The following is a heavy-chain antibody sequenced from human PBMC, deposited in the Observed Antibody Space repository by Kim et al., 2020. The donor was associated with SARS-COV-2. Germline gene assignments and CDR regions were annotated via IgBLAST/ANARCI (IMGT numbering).Heavy chain of an antibody. D-gene: IGHD6-19*01. J-gene: IGHJ3*02. CDR2: ISHCGRT. Sequence: SETLSLTCSVSGSSIGGAYYWGWIRQPPGRGLEWIGSISHCGRTYYDPSLQSRVTISVDTSKQEFSLNLSSVTATDTAIYYCARHVVTGWFSFDKWGQGRMVTVSS. CDR1: GSSIGGAYY. V-gene: IGHV4-38-2*01. CDR3: ARHVVTGWFSFDK.